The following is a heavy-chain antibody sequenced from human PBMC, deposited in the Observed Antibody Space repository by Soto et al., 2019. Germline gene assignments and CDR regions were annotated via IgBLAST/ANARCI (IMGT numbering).Heavy chain of an antibody. CDR3: ARDINNVLLWFGDTRGWFDP. CDR2: INAGNGNT. Sequence: QVQLVQSGAEVKKPGASVKVSCKASGYTFTSYAMHWVRLAPGQRLEWMGWINAGNGNTKYSQKFQGRVTITRDTSASTAYMELSSLRSEDTAVYYCARDINNVLLWFGDTRGWFDPWGQGTLVTVSS. V-gene: IGHV1-3*01. D-gene: IGHD3-10*01. J-gene: IGHJ5*02. CDR1: GYTFTSYA.